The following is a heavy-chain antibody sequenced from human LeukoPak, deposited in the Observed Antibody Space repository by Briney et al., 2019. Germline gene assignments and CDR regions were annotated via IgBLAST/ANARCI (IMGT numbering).Heavy chain of an antibody. CDR3: AAGLLTVTTPPCFDY. J-gene: IGHJ4*02. CDR2: IVVGSGNT. D-gene: IGHD4-17*01. Sequence: GASVKVSCKASGFTFTSSAVQWVRQARGQRLEWIGWIVVGSGNTNYAQKFQERVTITRDMSTSTAYMELSSLRSEDTAVYYCAAGLLTVTTPPCFDYWGQGTLVTVSS. V-gene: IGHV1-58*01. CDR1: GFTFTSSA.